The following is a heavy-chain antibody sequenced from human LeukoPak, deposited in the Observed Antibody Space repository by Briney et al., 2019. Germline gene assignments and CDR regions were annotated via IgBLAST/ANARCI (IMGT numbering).Heavy chain of an antibody. CDR3: ARDRELGF. CDR2: IYHSGSF. CDR1: GGSFSGFY. J-gene: IGHJ4*02. V-gene: IGHV4-59*01. Sequence: KPSETLSLTCGVYGGSFSGFYWSWIRQPPGKGLEWIGYIYHSGSFNYNPSLKSRVTISADTSKNQFSLRLSSVTAADTAVYYCARDRELGFWGQGALVTVSS. D-gene: IGHD3-10*01.